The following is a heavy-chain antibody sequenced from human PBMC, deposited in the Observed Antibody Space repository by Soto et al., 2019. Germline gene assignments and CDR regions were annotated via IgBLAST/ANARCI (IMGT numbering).Heavy chain of an antibody. CDR1: GFSFSDYS. CDR3: ASDLHQTHAREHYYFHLDV. CDR2: ISNTAITD. V-gene: IGHV3-11*01. D-gene: IGHD3-10*02. Sequence: QVHLVESGGDLVKPGGSLRLSCVASGFSFSDYSMTWMRQAPGGGLDFFAFISNTAITDDYADSVKGRFTISRDNARNSVYLQMDSLRAEDAAVYYCASDLHQTHAREHYYFHLDVWGTGTTVTVSS. J-gene: IGHJ6*04.